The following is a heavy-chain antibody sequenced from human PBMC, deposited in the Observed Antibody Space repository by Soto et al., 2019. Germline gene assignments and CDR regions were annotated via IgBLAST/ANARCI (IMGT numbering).Heavy chain of an antibody. J-gene: IGHJ4*02. CDR1: GFTFSDHY. CDR3: ARVSGSSWSGQFSGY. V-gene: IGHV3-72*01. CDR2: IRNKVNSYTA. Sequence: EVQLVESGGGLVQPGGSLRLSCAASGFTFSDHYMDWVRQAPGKGLEWVGRIRNKVNSYTAEYAASVKGRFTISRDDSKNSLYLQMNSLKTEDTAVYYCARVSGSSWSGQFSGYWGQGTAVTVSS. D-gene: IGHD3-10*01.